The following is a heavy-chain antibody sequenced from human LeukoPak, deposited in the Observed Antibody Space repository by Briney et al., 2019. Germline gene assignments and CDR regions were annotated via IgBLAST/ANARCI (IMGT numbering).Heavy chain of an antibody. CDR3: ARGPASTYYYDSSGYYYAFDI. V-gene: IGHV4-34*01. CDR2: INHSGST. CDR1: GGSFSGYY. Sequence: SETLSLTCAVYGGSFSGYYWSWIRQPPGKGLEWIGEINHSGSTNYNPSPKSRVTISVDTSKNQFSLKLSSVTAADTAVYYCARGPASTYYYDSSGYYYAFDIWGQGTMVTVSS. D-gene: IGHD3-22*01. J-gene: IGHJ3*02.